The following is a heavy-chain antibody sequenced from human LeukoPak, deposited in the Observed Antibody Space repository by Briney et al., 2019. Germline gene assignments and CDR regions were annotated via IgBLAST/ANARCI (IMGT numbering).Heavy chain of an antibody. CDR1: GFTFSSYW. J-gene: IGHJ4*02. Sequence: GGSLRLSCAASGFTFSSYWMSWVRQAPGKGLEWVAYIKKTGIETYYVDSVKGRFTITRDNIGNSLFLQMNSLRAEDTAVYYCAREDGYCSGGNCYSYFDLWGRGTLVTVSS. D-gene: IGHD2-15*01. V-gene: IGHV3-7*01. CDR2: IKKTGIET. CDR3: AREDGYCSGGNCYSYFDL.